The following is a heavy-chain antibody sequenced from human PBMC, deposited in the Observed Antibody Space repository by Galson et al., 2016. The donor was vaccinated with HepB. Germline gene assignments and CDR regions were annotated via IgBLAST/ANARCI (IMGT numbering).Heavy chain of an antibody. CDR3: VRDGRYCTSTNCKDDAYDI. J-gene: IGHJ3*02. D-gene: IGHD2-2*01. V-gene: IGHV3-7*04. CDR2: IKEDGSEK. Sequence: SLRLSCAASGFTFNYHWMTWVRQVPGEGLEWVANIKEDGSEKYYVDSVKGRFTISRDNAKKSLYLQMNSLRADDTAVYFCVRDGRYCTSTNCKDDAYDIWGQATIVTVSS. CDR1: GFTFNYHW.